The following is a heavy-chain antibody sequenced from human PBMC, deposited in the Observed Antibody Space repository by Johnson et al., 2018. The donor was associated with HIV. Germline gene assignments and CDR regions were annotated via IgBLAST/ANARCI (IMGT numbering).Heavy chain of an antibody. D-gene: IGHD2-21*02. Sequence: QVQLVESGGGVVQPGRSLRLSCAASGITFSDYAMHWVRQAPGKGLEWVAVISYDGSNKYYADSVKGRFTISRDNAKNSLYLQLNSLRAEDTAVYYCARAPRAFCDGDCYPNAFGIWGQGTMVTVSS. CDR1: GITFSDYA. J-gene: IGHJ3*02. V-gene: IGHV3-30-3*01. CDR2: ISYDGSNK. CDR3: ARAPRAFCDGDCYPNAFGI.